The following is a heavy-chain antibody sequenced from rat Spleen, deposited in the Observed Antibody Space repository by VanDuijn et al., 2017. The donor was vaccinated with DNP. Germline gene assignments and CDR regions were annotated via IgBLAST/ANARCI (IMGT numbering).Heavy chain of an antibody. Sequence: EVRLVESGGGLVQPGRSLKLSCAASGFTFSDYYMAWVRQAPTEGLECVAYISYHGGSTYYGDSVKGRFTISRDNAKTTLYLQMNSLRSEDMATYYCARWGGDYFDYWGQGVMVTVSS. V-gene: IGHV5-22*01. CDR1: GFTFSDYY. CDR2: ISYHGGST. J-gene: IGHJ2*01. CDR3: ARWGGDYFDY.